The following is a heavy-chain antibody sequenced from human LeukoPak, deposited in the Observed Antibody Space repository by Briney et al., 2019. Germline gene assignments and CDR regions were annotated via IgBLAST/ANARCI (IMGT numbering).Heavy chain of an antibody. J-gene: IGHJ2*01. CDR1: GFTFGDYA. CDR3: ARVYYSSSYDYWYFDL. Sequence: GSLRLSCTASGFTFGDYAMTWIRQPPGKGLEWIGYIYYSGSTNYNPSLKSRVTISVDTSKNQFSLKLSSVTAADTAVYYCARVYYSSSYDYWYFDLWGRGTLVTVSS. V-gene: IGHV4-59*01. CDR2: IYYSGST. D-gene: IGHD6-13*01.